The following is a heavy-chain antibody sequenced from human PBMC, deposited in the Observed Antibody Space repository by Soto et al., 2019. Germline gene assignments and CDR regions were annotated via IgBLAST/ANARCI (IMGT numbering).Heavy chain of an antibody. CDR2: INHSGST. V-gene: IGHV4-34*01. J-gene: IGHJ4*02. CDR1: GGSFSGYY. Sequence: SETLSLTCAVYGGSFSGYYWSWIRQPPGKGLEWIGEINHSGSTNYNPSLKSRVTISVDTSKNQFSLKLSSVTAADTAVYYCARGTPSNYSDYWGPGTLVTVSS. CDR3: ARGTPSNYSDY.